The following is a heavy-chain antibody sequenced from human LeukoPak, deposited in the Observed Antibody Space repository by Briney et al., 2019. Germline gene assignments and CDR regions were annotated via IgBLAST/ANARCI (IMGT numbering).Heavy chain of an antibody. Sequence: GGSLRLSWAASGFTFSSYDVSWVRQAPGRGLEWVSAVSGSGGSTYYADSVKARFTISRDNSKSTLFLELNTRRAEDTAVYYCAKDSHSGTYFDSWGRGTLATVSS. CDR2: VSGSGGST. CDR3: AKDSHSGTYFDS. CDR1: GFTFSSYD. D-gene: IGHD1-26*01. V-gene: IGHV3-23*01. J-gene: IGHJ4*02.